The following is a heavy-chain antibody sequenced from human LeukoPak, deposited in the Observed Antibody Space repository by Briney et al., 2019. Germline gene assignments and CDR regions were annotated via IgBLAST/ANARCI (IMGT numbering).Heavy chain of an antibody. D-gene: IGHD3-10*01. CDR1: GYTFTSYG. J-gene: IGHJ6*02. CDR3: ATSAMVRGVIIRYYYYGMDV. CDR2: ISAYNGNT. V-gene: IGHV1-18*01. Sequence: ASVKVSCKASGYTFTSYGISWVRQAPGQGLERMGWISAYNGNTNYAQKLQGRVTMTTDTSTSTAYMELRSLRSDDTAVYYCATSAMVRGVIIRYYYYGMDVWGQGATVTVSS.